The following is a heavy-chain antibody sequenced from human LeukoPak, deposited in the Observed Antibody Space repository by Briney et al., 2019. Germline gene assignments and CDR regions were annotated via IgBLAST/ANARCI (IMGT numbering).Heavy chain of an antibody. J-gene: IGHJ4*02. CDR2: IRGTVDNT. CDR1: GFTFSNYA. D-gene: IGHD3-9*01. CDR3: AKASTRDTGYYFDS. Sequence: PGGSLRLSCAASGFTFSNYAMGWVRQAPGKGLEWVSSIRGTVDNTHYADAVKGRFTVSRDISKTTLYLQMNSLRAEDTARYYCAKASTRDTGYYFDSWGQGTLATVSS. V-gene: IGHV3-23*01.